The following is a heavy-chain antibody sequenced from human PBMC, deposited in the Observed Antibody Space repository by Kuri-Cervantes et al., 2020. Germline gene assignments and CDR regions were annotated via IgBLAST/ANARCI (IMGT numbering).Heavy chain of an antibody. CDR1: GGIFRNYA. V-gene: IGHV1-69*05. CDR2: IIAIFNTA. J-gene: IGHJ4*02. Sequence: SVKVSCKASGGIFRNYAINWVRQAPGQGLEWMGGIIAIFNTANYAQKFQGRVTMTRNTSISTAYMELSSLRSEDTAVYYCARGHNGPFDYWGQGTLVTVSS. CDR3: ARGHNGPFDY. D-gene: IGHD1-14*01.